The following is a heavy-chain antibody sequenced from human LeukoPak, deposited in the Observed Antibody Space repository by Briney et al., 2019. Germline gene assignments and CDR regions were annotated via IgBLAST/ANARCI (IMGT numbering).Heavy chain of an antibody. V-gene: IGHV1-2*02. CDR2: INPNSGGT. CDR3: ARAHRFFEWLSRLNS. Sequence: ASVKVSFNPSRYTFTGYYMHWVRQAPGQGLEWMGWINPNSGGTNYAQKFQGRVTMTRDTSISTAYMELSRLRSDDTAVYYCARAHRFFEWLSRLNSGGQGTLVTVSS. D-gene: IGHD3-3*01. CDR1: RYTFTGYY. J-gene: IGHJ5*01.